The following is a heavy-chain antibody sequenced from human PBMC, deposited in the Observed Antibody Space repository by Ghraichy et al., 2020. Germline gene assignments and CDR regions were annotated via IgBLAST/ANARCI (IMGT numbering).Heavy chain of an antibody. Sequence: GGSLRLSCAASGFTLSNNYMMWVRQAPGKGLEWVSVTYTGGSTSYIDSVKGRFTISRDDSKNTLYLQMNSLRNDDTGVYYCARDPPTTSDYGMDVWGQGTTVTVSS. CDR1: GFTLSNNY. V-gene: IGHV3-66*02. CDR3: ARDPPTTSDYGMDV. CDR2: TYTGGST. J-gene: IGHJ6*02. D-gene: IGHD4-17*01.